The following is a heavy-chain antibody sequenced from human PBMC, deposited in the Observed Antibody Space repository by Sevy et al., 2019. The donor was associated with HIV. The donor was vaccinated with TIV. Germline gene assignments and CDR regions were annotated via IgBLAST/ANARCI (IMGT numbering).Heavy chain of an antibody. Sequence: GGSLRLSCKASGFSFTGLWMQWVPQVPGKGRGWVANINQDGSEMYYVDAVKGRFTISRDNAESAQYIQMHGLRAEDADRYFCARRYFDFWGQGTVVTVSS. J-gene: IGHJ4*02. CDR3: ARRYFDF. CDR1: GFSFTGLW. CDR2: INQDGSEM. V-gene: IGHV3-7*01.